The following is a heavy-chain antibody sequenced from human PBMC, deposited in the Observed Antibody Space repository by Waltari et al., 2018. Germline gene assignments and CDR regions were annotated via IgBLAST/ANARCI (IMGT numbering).Heavy chain of an antibody. Sequence: QVQLVQSGAEVKKPGASVKVSCKASGYTFTSYGISWVRQAPGQGLEWMGWISAYNGNTNYAQKLQGRVTMTTDTATSTAYMELRSLRSDDTAVYSCARDAVSYSPRYYYYDGMDVWGQGTTVTVSS. D-gene: IGHD1-26*01. CDR2: ISAYNGNT. CDR3: ARDAVSYSPRYYYYDGMDV. V-gene: IGHV1-18*01. J-gene: IGHJ6*02. CDR1: GYTFTSYG.